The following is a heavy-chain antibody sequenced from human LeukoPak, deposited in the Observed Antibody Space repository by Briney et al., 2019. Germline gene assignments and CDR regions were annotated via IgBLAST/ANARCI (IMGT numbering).Heavy chain of an antibody. Sequence: GGSLRLSCAASGFTFSSYAMSWVRQAPGKGLEWVSAISGSGGDTSYADSVKGRFTISRGNSKNTLYLQMNSLRAEDTAVYYCAKAYSRGWFYFDSWGQGTLVTVSS. CDR1: GFTFSSYA. D-gene: IGHD6-19*01. CDR3: AKAYSRGWFYFDS. V-gene: IGHV3-23*01. CDR2: ISGSGGDT. J-gene: IGHJ4*02.